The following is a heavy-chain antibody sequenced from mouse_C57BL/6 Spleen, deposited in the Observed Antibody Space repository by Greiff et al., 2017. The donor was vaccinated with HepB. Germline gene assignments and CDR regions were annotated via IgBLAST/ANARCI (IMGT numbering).Heavy chain of an antibody. CDR3: AREGASITTVVATGY. CDR2: IYPRSGNT. CDR1: GYTFTSYG. J-gene: IGHJ2*01. Sequence: VQLQQSGAELARPGASVKLSCKASGYTFTSYGISWVKQRTGQGLEGIGEIYPRSGNTYYNEKFKGKATLTADKSSSTAYMELRSLTSEDSAVYFCAREGASITTVVATGYWGQGTTLTVSS. V-gene: IGHV1-81*01. D-gene: IGHD1-1*01.